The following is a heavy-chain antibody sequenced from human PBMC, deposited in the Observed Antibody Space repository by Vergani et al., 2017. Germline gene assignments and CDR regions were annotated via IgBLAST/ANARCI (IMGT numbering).Heavy chain of an antibody. Sequence: VQLVESGGGLVQPGGSLRLSCTASGFTFSNYWMQWVRQAPGKGLMWVSAISGSGGSTYYADSVKGRFTISRDNSKNTLYLQMNSLRAEDTAVYYCAKEAPGVWELLGFLRTYYYYYYMDVWGKGTTVTVSS. D-gene: IGHD1-26*01. V-gene: IGHV3-23*04. J-gene: IGHJ6*03. CDR1: GFTFSNYW. CDR3: AKEAPGVWELLGFLRTYYYYYYMDV. CDR2: ISGSGGST.